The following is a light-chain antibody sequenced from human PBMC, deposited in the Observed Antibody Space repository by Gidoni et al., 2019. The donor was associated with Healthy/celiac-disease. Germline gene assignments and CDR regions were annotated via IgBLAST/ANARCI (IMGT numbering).Light chain of an antibody. CDR2: KAS. V-gene: IGKV1-5*03. CDR1: QSISSW. Sequence: DIQMTQSPSTLSASVGDRVTITCRASQSISSWLAWYQQKPGKAPKLLIYKASSLESGVPSRFSGSGFGTEFTLTISSLQPDDFATYYCQQYNSYPWTFXXXTKVEIK. J-gene: IGKJ1*01. CDR3: QQYNSYPWT.